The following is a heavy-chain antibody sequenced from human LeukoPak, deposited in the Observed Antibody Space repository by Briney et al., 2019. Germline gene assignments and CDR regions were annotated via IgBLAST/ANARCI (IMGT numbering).Heavy chain of an antibody. Sequence: GGSLRLSCAASGFTFSSYEMNWVRQAPGKGLEWVSYISSSGSTIYYADSVKGRFTISRDNSKNTLYLQMNSLRAEDTAVYYCAKDAYYYDSSGPSAGFDYWGQGTLVTVSS. V-gene: IGHV3-48*03. CDR3: AKDAYYYDSSGPSAGFDY. D-gene: IGHD3-22*01. CDR2: ISSSGSTI. J-gene: IGHJ4*02. CDR1: GFTFSSYE.